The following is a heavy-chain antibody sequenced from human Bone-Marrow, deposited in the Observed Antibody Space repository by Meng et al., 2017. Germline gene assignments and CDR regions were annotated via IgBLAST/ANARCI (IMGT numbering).Heavy chain of an antibody. CDR1: GYSISSGYY. CDR2: IYHSGST. D-gene: IGHD3-22*01. V-gene: IGHV4-38-2*02. Sequence: SETLSLTCTVSGYSISSGYYWDWIRQPPGKGLEWIGSIYHSGSTYYNPSLKSRITISVDTSKNQFSLKLSSVTAADTAVYYCDTYYYDSSGYYDAFDIWGQGTMVTVSS. J-gene: IGHJ3*02. CDR3: DTYYYDSSGYYDAFDI.